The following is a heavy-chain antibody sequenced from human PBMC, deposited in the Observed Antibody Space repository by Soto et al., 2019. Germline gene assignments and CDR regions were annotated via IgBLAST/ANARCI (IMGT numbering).Heavy chain of an antibody. Sequence: SETLSLTCTVSGGSISSYYWSWIRQPPGKGLEWIGYIYYSGSTNYNPSLKSRVTISVDTCKNQFSLKLSSVTAADTAVYYCARTYYDFWSGQFYGMDVWGQGTTVTVSS. CDR3: ARTYYDFWSGQFYGMDV. CDR1: GGSISSYY. CDR2: IYYSGST. V-gene: IGHV4-59*01. D-gene: IGHD3-3*01. J-gene: IGHJ6*02.